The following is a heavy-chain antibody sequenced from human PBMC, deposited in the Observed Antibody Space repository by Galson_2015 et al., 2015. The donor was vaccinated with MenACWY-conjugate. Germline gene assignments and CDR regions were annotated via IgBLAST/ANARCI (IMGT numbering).Heavy chain of an antibody. D-gene: IGHD1-26*01. Sequence: SLRLSCAASGFTFGDHSMSWFRQSPGKGLEWVGFIRSKFNGGTTEYAASVKGRFSISRDDSTSIAYLQMSSLKTEDTSMYYCATFSAFFAFDV. CDR1: GFTFGDHS. CDR3: ATFSAFFAFDV. V-gene: IGHV3-49*03. J-gene: IGHJ3*01. CDR2: IRSKFNGGTT.